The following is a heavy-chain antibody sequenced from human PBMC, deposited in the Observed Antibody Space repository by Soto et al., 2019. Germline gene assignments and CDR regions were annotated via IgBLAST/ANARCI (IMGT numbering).Heavy chain of an antibody. D-gene: IGHD6-19*01. Sequence: PGGSLRLSCAASGFSFSISPMHWVRQAPGKGPEWVALISYDGTNKFYADSVKGQVTISADKSITTAYLQWSSLKASDTAIYYCARQHPLDSRGWYNWGQGTVVTVSS. CDR1: GFSFSISP. J-gene: IGHJ4*02. V-gene: IGHV3-30-3*01. CDR2: ISYDGTNK. CDR3: ARQHPLDSRGWYN.